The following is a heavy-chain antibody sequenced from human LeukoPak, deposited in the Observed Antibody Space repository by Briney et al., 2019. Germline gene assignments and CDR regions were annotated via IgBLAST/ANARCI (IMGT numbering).Heavy chain of an antibody. V-gene: IGHV3-30*02. J-gene: IGHJ4*02. CDR1: GFTFSSYP. CDR2: IWFDGSSK. CDR3: ATLAGGVALAPAAVDFDS. Sequence: GGSLRLSCAASGFTFSSYPMHWVRQAPGKGLQWVASIWFDGSSKYYADSVKGRFTISRDNSKDIMYLQMNSLRVEDTAVYYCATLAGGVALAPAAVDFDSWGQGTLVTVSS. D-gene: IGHD2-2*01.